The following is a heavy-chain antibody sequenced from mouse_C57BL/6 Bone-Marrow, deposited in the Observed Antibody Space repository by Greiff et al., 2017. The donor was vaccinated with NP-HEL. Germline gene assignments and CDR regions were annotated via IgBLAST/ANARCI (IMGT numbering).Heavy chain of an antibody. J-gene: IGHJ2*01. CDR1: GYTFTDYY. V-gene: IGHV1-19*01. CDR2: INPYNGGT. Sequence: VQLQQSGPVLVKPGASVKMSCKASGYTFTDYYMNWVKQSHGKSLEWIGVINPYNGGTSYNQKFKGKATLTVDKSSSTAYMELNSLTSEDSAVYYCARRVWLRRRHFDYWGQGTTLTVSS. CDR3: ARRVWLRRRHFDY. D-gene: IGHD2-2*01.